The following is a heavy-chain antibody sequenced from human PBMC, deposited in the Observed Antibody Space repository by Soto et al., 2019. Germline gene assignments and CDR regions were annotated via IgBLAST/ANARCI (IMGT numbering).Heavy chain of an antibody. J-gene: IGHJ4*02. CDR3: AKDPQRIPIFGVVTYFDY. CDR1: GGNFNDYA. D-gene: IGHD3-3*01. V-gene: IGHV3-30-3*01. Sequence: RVSCTSSGGNFNDYARHWIRKTPGKGLEWVAVISYDGSNKYYADSVKGRFTTSRDNSKNTLYLQMNSLRAEDTAVYYCAKDPQRIPIFGVVTYFDYWGQGTLVNVSS. CDR2: ISYDGSNK.